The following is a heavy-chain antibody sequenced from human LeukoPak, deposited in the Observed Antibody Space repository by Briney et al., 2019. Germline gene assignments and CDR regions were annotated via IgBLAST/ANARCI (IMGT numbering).Heavy chain of an antibody. J-gene: IGHJ6*03. Sequence: GGSLRLSCAASGFTFSTYEMNWVRQAPGKGLEWVSYISTSGSTIYYADSVKGRFTISRDNAENSLYLQMNSLRAEDTAVYYCARDSPMIGFYYYYMDVWGKGTTVTVSS. CDR2: ISTSGSTI. D-gene: IGHD3-22*01. CDR1: GFTFSTYE. CDR3: ARDSPMIGFYYYYMDV. V-gene: IGHV3-48*03.